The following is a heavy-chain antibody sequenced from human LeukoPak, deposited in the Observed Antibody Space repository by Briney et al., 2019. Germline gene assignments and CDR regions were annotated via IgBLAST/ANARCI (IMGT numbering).Heavy chain of an antibody. J-gene: IGHJ4*02. V-gene: IGHV3-53*01. CDR3: TRGHAAMGDY. CDR2: IHNNDDT. Sequence: GGSLRLSCAASDFTVISNYMTWVRQAPGKGLECISVIHNNDDTYYAASVKGRFTISRDTSNHMLYLQMNSLRAEDTAVYFCTRGHAAMGDYWGQGTLVTVSS. D-gene: IGHD5-18*01. CDR1: DFTVISNY.